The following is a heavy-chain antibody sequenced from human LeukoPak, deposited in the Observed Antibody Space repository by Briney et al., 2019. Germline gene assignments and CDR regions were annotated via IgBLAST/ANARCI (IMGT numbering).Heavy chain of an antibody. CDR2: INPNSGGT. CDR1: GYTFTGYY. CDR3: ARAFTRTSGWRY. V-gene: IGHV1-2*04. J-gene: IGHJ4*02. D-gene: IGHD6-19*01. Sequence: ASVKVSCKASGYTFTGYYMHWVRQAPRQGLEWMGWINPNSGGTNYAQKFQGWVTMTRDTSISTAYMELSRLRSDDTAVYYCARAFTRTSGWRYWGQGTLVTVSS.